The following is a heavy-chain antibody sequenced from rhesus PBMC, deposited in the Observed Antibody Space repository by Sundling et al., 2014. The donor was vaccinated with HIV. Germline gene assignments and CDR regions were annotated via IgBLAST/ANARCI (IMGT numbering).Heavy chain of an antibody. CDR1: GFTFGDYG. CDR3: TRGNIVVALSAPRFDY. J-gene: IGHJ4*01. V-gene: IGHV3-183*02. D-gene: IGHD2-15*01. CDR2: VSYTGKTV. Sequence: EVQLVESGGGLVQPGGSLRLSCAASGFTFGDYGMHWVRQAPGKGLEWVSSVSYTGKTVYYADSVKGRFIVSRDNAKNSLSLQMNSLRVEDTAVYYCTRGNIVVALSAPRFDYWGQGVLVTVSS.